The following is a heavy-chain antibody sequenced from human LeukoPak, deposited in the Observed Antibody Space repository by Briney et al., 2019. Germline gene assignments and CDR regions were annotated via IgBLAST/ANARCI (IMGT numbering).Heavy chain of an antibody. J-gene: IGHJ4*02. Sequence: GGSLGLSCAASGXTFSNYWMHWVRQAPGKGLVSVSRISSDGSSTCYAAFVKGRFTISRDNAKKTLYLQRNSLRAEGAPVYFCARGDYYAGGSDYWGQGTLVTVSS. CDR2: ISSDGSST. V-gene: IGHV3-74*01. D-gene: IGHD3-10*01. CDR3: ARGDYYAGGSDY. CDR1: GXTFSNYW.